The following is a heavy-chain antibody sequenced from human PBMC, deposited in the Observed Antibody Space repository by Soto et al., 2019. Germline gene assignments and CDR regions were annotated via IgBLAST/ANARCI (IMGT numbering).Heavy chain of an antibody. J-gene: IGHJ4*02. CDR3: ARIDSDCVRTSCQLDY. V-gene: IGHV1-8*01. CDR2: TNPKRGDA. CDR1: GYTFTNFD. D-gene: IGHD2-2*01. Sequence: QVQLVQSGAEVKKPGASVKVSCKASGYTFTNFDINWVRQAPGQGLEWLGWTNPKRGDAGYAQKFQGRVTMTRDTSKSIAYMEVSSLRAEDTAMYYCARIDSDCVRTSCQLDYCGQGTPVTVSS.